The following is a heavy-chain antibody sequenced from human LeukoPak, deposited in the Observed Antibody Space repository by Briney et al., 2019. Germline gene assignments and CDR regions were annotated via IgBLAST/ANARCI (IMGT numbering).Heavy chain of an antibody. V-gene: IGHV4-59*01. CDR1: GGSISSYY. CDR2: IYYSGST. CDR3: ARSIAVAGTKTRTYNWFDP. Sequence: SETLSLTCTVSGGSISSYYWSWIRQPPGKGLEWIGYIYYSGSTNYNPSLKSRVTISVDTSKNQFSLKLSSVTAADTAVYYCARSIAVAGTKTRTYNWFDPWGQGTLVTVSS. J-gene: IGHJ5*02. D-gene: IGHD6-19*01.